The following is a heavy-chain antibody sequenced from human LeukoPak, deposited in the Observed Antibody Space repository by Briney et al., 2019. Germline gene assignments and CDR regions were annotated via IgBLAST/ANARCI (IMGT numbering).Heavy chain of an antibody. CDR2: ISYDGSNK. J-gene: IGHJ4*02. D-gene: IGHD3-3*01. V-gene: IGHV3-30*01. CDR1: GFTFSSYA. CDR3: ARGWRESDDFWSGYYDFGDFDY. Sequence: GGSLRLSCAASGFTFSSYAMHWVRQAPGKGLEWVAVISYDGSNKYYADSVKGRFTISRDNSKNTLYLQMNSLRAEDTAVYYCARGWRESDDFWSGYYDFGDFDYWGQGTLVTVSS.